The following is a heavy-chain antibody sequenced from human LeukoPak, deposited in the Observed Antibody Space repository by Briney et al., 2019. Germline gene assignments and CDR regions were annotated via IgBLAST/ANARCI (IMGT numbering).Heavy chain of an antibody. CDR3: AYDLAVVADTPV. Sequence: ASVKVSCKASGYTFTGYYMHWVRQAPGQGLEWMGRINPNSGGTNYAQKFQGRVTMTRDTSISTAYMELSRLRSDDTAVYYCAYDLAVVADTPVWGQGTLVTVSS. CDR2: INPNSGGT. D-gene: IGHD2-15*01. CDR1: GYTFTGYY. V-gene: IGHV1-2*06. J-gene: IGHJ4*02.